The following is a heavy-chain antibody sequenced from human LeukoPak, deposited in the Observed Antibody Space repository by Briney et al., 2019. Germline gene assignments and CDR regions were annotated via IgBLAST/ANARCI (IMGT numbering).Heavy chain of an antibody. CDR2: INTDGSTT. V-gene: IGHV3-74*01. D-gene: IGHD4-23*01. CDR3: ARGTVVAPGVDC. CDR1: GFTFSSYA. J-gene: IGHJ4*02. Sequence: GGSLRLSCAASGFTFSSYAMSWVRQAPGEGLVWVARINTDGSTTNFADPVRGRFTISRDNAKNTLYLQMNSLRAEDTAVYYCARGTVVAPGVDCWGQGTLVTVSS.